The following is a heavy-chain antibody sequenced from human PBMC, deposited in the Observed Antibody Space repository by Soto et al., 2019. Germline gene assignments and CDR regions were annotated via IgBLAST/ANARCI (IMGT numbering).Heavy chain of an antibody. CDR3: ARDGGYSGSPY. D-gene: IGHD5-12*01. CDR2: IWYDGSNK. V-gene: IGHV3-33*01. CDR1: GFTFSSYG. J-gene: IGHJ4*02. Sequence: GGSLRLSCAASGFTFSSYGMHWVRQAPGKGLEWVAVIWYDGSNKYYADSVKGRFTISRDNSKNTLYLQMNSLRAEDTAVYYCARDGGYSGSPYWGQGTLVTVSS.